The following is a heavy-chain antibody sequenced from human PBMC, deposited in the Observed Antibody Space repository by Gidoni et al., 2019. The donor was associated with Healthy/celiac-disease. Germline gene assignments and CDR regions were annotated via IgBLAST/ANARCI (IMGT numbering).Heavy chain of an antibody. D-gene: IGHD1-26*01. J-gene: IGHJ3*02. Sequence: EVQLLESGGGLVQPGGSLRLSCAASGFPFRSYAMRWVRQAPGKGLEWVSAISGSGGSKYYADSVKGRFTISRDNSKNTLYLQMNSLRAEDTAVYYCAKSSGSYAARSAFDIWGQGTMVTVSS. V-gene: IGHV3-23*01. CDR1: GFPFRSYA. CDR3: AKSSGSYAARSAFDI. CDR2: ISGSGGSK.